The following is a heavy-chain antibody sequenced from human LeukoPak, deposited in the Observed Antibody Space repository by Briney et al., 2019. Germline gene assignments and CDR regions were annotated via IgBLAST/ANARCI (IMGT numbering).Heavy chain of an antibody. D-gene: IGHD2/OR15-2a*01. CDR2: MNPNSGNT. CDR1: GYTFTSYD. CDR3: ARGTGIFAR. J-gene: IGHJ4*02. Sequence: ASVKVSCKASGYTFTSYDINWVRQATGQGLEWMGWMNPNSGNTGYAQKLQGRVTITRTPSISTAYMELSSWRSWEPGVCYCARGTGIFARWGPGTLVTVSS. V-gene: IGHV1-8*03.